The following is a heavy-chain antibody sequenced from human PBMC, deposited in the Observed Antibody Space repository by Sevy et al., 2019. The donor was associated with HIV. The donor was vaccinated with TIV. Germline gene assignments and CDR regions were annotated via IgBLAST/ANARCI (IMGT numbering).Heavy chain of an antibody. Sequence: GGSLRLSCAASGFTFSTYVMTWVRQAPGKGLEWVSSISGTGAGTYYADSGKGRFTISRDNYKNTLSLHLSSLRADDTAVYFCAKYHCSGGSCYGDYWGQGTLVTVSS. CDR3: AKYHCSGGSCYGDY. CDR2: ISGTGAGT. V-gene: IGHV3-23*01. J-gene: IGHJ4*02. CDR1: GFTFSTYV. D-gene: IGHD2-15*01.